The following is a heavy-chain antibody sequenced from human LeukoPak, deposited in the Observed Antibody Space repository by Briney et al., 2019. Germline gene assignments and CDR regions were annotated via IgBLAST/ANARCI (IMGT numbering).Heavy chain of an antibody. J-gene: IGHJ1*01. CDR2: IIPIFGTA. V-gene: IGHV1-69*05. D-gene: IGHD5-24*01. CDR1: GGTFSSYA. Sequence: SVKVSCKASGGTFSSYAISWVRQAPGQGLELMGGIIPIFGTANYAQKFQGRVTITTDESTSTAYMELSSLRSEDTTVYYCATLERWPNPWDFQHWGQGTLVTVSS. CDR3: ATLERWPNPWDFQH.